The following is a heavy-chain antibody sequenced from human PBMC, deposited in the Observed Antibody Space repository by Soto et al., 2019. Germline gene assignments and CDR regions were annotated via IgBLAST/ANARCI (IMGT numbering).Heavy chain of an antibody. D-gene: IGHD6-19*01. CDR3: TTDLGIAVAGTFSDY. Sequence: GGSLRLSCAASGFTFSNAWMNWVRQAPGKGLEWVGRIKSKTDGGTTDYAAPVKGRFTISRDDSKNTLYLQMNSLKTEDTAVYYCTTDLGIAVAGTFSDYWGQGTLVTVSS. V-gene: IGHV3-15*07. CDR2: IKSKTDGGTT. J-gene: IGHJ4*02. CDR1: GFTFSNAW.